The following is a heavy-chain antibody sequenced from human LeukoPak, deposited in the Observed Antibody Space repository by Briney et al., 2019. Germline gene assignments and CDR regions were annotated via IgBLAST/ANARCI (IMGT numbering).Heavy chain of an antibody. Sequence: GGSLRLSCAASGFTFSSYSMNWVRQAPGKGLEWVSSISSCSSYIYYADSVKGRFTISRDNAKNSLYLQMNSLRAEDTAVYYCASEVRYSSGWDYYYYYGMDVWGQGTTVTVSS. CDR2: ISSCSSYI. D-gene: IGHD6-19*01. V-gene: IGHV3-21*01. J-gene: IGHJ6*02. CDR1: GFTFSSYS. CDR3: ASEVRYSSGWDYYYYYGMDV.